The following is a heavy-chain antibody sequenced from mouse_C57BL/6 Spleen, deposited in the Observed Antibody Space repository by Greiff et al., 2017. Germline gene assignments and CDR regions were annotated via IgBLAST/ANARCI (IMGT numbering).Heavy chain of an antibody. CDR1: GYTFTDYY. V-gene: IGHV1-26*01. D-gene: IGHD1-1*01. CDR2: INPNNGGT. Sequence: EVKLVESGPELVKPGASVKISCKASGYTFTDYYMNWVKQSHGKSLEWIGDINPNNGGTSYNQKFKGKATLTVDKSSSTAYMGLRSLTSEDSAVYYCANYYGSFYAMDYWGQGTSVTVSS. J-gene: IGHJ4*01. CDR3: ANYYGSFYAMDY.